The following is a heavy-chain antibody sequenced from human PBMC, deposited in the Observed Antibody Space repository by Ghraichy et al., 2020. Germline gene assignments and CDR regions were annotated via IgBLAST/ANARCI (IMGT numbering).Heavy chain of an antibody. CDR2: IKQDGSEK. CDR3: AGEYCNSTSCLDY. CDR1: GFTFSNYW. J-gene: IGHJ4*02. Sequence: GESLNISCAASGFTFSNYWMSWVRQAPGKGLEWVANIKQDGSEKYYVDSVKGRFTISRDNAKNSLYLQMNSLRAEDTAVYYCAGEYCNSTSCLDYWGQGTLVTVSS. D-gene: IGHD2-2*01. V-gene: IGHV3-7*01.